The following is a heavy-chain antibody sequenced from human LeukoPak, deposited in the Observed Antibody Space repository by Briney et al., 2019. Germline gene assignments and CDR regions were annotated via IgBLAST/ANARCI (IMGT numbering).Heavy chain of an antibody. CDR3: ARHRYTAAAGFDY. CDR2: IYYSGST. CDR1: GGSISSYY. Sequence: SETLSLTCTVSGGSISSYYWSWIRQPPGKGLEWIGYIYYSGSTNYNPSLESRVTISVDTSKNQFSLKLSSVTAADTAVYYCARHRYTAAAGFDYWGQGTLVTVSS. D-gene: IGHD6-13*01. V-gene: IGHV4-59*08. J-gene: IGHJ4*02.